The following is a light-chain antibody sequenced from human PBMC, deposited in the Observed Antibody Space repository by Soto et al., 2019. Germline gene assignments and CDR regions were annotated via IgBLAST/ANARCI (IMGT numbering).Light chain of an antibody. Sequence: QSVLTQPPSVSGAPGQRVTISCAGSSSNIGAGYDVHWYQQLPGTAPKLLIYGNSNRPSGVPDRFSGSKSGTSASLAITGLLAEYEAEYYCQSYDSSLRGSLFGGGTKLTVL. CDR2: GNS. CDR3: QSYDSSLRGSL. V-gene: IGLV1-40*01. CDR1: SSNIGAGYD. J-gene: IGLJ2*01.